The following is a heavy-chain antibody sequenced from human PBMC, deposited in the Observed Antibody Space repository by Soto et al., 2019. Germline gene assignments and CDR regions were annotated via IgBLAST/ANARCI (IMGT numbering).Heavy chain of an antibody. CDR3: ARDQCGYDTFFDY. J-gene: IGHJ4*02. V-gene: IGHV1-46*01. CDR1: GYTFTSYY. CDR2: INPSGGST. D-gene: IGHD5-12*01. Sequence: QVQLVQSGAEVKKPGASVKVSCKASGYTFTSYYMHWVRQAPGQGLEWMGIINPSGGSTSYAQKFQGRVTMTRDTSTSTCYMELSSRISEGTAVYYCARDQCGYDTFFDYWGQGTLVTVSS.